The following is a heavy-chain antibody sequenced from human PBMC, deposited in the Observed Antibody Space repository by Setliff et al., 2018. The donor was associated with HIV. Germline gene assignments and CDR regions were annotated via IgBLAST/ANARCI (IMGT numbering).Heavy chain of an antibody. V-gene: IGHV3-74*03. D-gene: IGHD6-19*01. Sequence: SLRLSCAASGFTFSSYWMHWVRQVPGKGLVWVSRINSDGSSTTYADFVKGRITISRDNAKNSLALQIDSLRAEDAAVYYCTRMISPRPNRYSSGWFDYWGQGTLVTVSS. J-gene: IGHJ5*01. CDR1: GFTFSSYW. CDR2: INSDGSST. CDR3: TRMISPRPNRYSSGWFDY.